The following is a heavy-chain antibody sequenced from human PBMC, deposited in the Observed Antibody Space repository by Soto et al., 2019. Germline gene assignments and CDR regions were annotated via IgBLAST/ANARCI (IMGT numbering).Heavy chain of an antibody. CDR1: GGFIRSSRDY. CDR2: IYYSGST. V-gene: IGHV4-39*01. D-gene: IGHD5-18*01. J-gene: IGHJ4*02. Sequence: PSETLSLTCTVSGGFIRSSRDYWGWIRQPPGKGLEWIGSIYYSGSTYYNPSLKSRVTISVDTSKNQFSLKLSSVTAADTAVYYCARQEWIQLRPDDYWGQGTLVTVSS. CDR3: ARQEWIQLRPDDY.